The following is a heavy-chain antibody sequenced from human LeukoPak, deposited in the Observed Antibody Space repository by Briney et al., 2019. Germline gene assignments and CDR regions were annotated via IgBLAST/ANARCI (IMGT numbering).Heavy chain of an antibody. J-gene: IGHJ6*04. CDR3: ARAPFGYSSSWYSGMDV. D-gene: IGHD6-13*01. CDR2: IYHSGST. CDR1: GGSISSGGYS. Sequence: PSETLSLTCAVSGGSISSGGYSWSWIRQPPGKGLEWIGYIYHSGSTYYNPSLKSRVTISVDRSKNQFSLKLSSVTAADTVVYYCARAPFGYSSSWYSGMDVWGKGTTVTVSS. V-gene: IGHV4-30-2*01.